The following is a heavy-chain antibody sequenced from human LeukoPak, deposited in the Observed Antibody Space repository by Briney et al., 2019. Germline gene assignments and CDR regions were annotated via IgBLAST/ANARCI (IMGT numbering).Heavy chain of an antibody. V-gene: IGHV3-74*01. D-gene: IGHD6-19*01. CDR1: GFTVSSNY. Sequence: GGSLRLSCAASGFTVSSNYMSWVRQAPGEGPVWVSRINRDGSSISYADSVKGRFTISRDNAKNTLYLRMNSLRADDTAVYYCASKMEENAVAGSKGWFHPWGQGTLVTVSS. J-gene: IGHJ5*02. CDR3: ASKMEENAVAGSKGWFHP. CDR2: INRDGSSI.